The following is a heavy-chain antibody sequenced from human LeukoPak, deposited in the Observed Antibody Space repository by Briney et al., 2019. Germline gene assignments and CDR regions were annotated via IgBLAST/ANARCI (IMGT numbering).Heavy chain of an antibody. V-gene: IGHV3-30*18. D-gene: IGHD1-26*01. CDR1: GFTFSNYG. J-gene: IGHJ4*02. Sequence: GRSLRLSCEASGFTFSNYGMHWVRQAPGKGLEWVAVISYDGSKTYYADSVKGRFTISRDNSKNTLYLQMNSLRVEDTAMYYCAKGPWSYGPFGYWGQGTLVTV. CDR3: AKGPWSYGPFGY. CDR2: ISYDGSKT.